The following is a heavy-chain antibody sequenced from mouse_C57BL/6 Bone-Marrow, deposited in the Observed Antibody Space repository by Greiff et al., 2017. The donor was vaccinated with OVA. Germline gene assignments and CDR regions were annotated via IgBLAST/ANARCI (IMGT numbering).Heavy chain of an antibody. CDR1: GFNIKDDY. Sequence: EVKVEESGAELVRPGASVKLSCTASGFNIKDDYMHWVKQRPEQGLEWIGWIDPENGDTEYASKFQGKATITADTSSNTAYLQLSSLTSEDTAVYYCTTYRYWGQGTTLTVSS. V-gene: IGHV14-4*01. J-gene: IGHJ2*01. CDR3: TTYRY. CDR2: IDPENGDT.